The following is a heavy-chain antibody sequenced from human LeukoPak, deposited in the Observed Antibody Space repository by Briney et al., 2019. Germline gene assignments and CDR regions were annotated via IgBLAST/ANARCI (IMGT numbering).Heavy chain of an antibody. Sequence: SETLSLTCTVSGGSISSYYWSWIRQPPGKGREGIGYIYYSGSTNYNPSLKSRVTISVDTSKNQFSLKLSSVTAADTAVYYCARDRPGRRTYYYDSSGADAFDIWGQGTMVTVSS. V-gene: IGHV4-59*01. CDR3: ARDRPGRRTYYYDSSGADAFDI. CDR2: IYYSGST. J-gene: IGHJ3*02. CDR1: GGSISSYY. D-gene: IGHD3-22*01.